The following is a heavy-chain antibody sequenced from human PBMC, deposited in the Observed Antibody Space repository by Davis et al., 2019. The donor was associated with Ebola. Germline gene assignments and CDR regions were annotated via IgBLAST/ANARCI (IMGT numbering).Heavy chain of an antibody. CDR2: IYYSGRT. CDR3: AKTYYYDSSGYYGGS. D-gene: IGHD3-22*01. J-gene: IGHJ5*02. V-gene: IGHV4-39*01. CDR1: DGSISSSSYY. Sequence: MPSETLSLTCSVSDGSISSSSYYWGWFRQPPGKGLEWIGSIYYSGRTYYNPSLKSRLTISVDTSKNQFSLKLSSVTAADTAMYYCAKTYYYDSSGYYGGSWGQGILVTVAS.